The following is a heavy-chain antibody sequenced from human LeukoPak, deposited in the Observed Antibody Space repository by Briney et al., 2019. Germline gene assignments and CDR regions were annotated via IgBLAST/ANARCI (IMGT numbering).Heavy chain of an antibody. D-gene: IGHD6-13*01. CDR1: GGSISSSNYY. Sequence: SETLSLTCTVSGGSISSSNYYWGWIRQPPGKGLEWIGSIYYSGSTYYNPSLKSRVTISVDTSKNQFSLKLSSVTAADTAVYYCASYLRVAAALFDYWGQGTLVTVSS. V-gene: IGHV4-39*01. CDR3: ASYLRVAAALFDY. CDR2: IYYSGST. J-gene: IGHJ4*02.